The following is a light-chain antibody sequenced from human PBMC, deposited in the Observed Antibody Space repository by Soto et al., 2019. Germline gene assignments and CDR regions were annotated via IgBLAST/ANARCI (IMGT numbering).Light chain of an antibody. Sequence: QSVLTQPASVSGSPGQSITISCTGTGSDVGGYDYVSWYQHHPGKAPKVMIYEVTNRPSGVSNRSSGSKSGNTASLTISGHLAEDEADYYCRSYTSSSTYVFGTGTKVTVL. CDR1: GSDVGGYDY. J-gene: IGLJ1*01. CDR2: EVT. V-gene: IGLV2-14*01. CDR3: RSYTSSSTYV.